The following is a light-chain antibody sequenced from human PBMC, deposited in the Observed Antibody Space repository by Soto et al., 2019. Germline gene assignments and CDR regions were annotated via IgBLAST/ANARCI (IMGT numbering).Light chain of an antibody. CDR1: QTISSW. CDR2: DAS. Sequence: DIQMTQSPSTLSGSVGDRVTITCRASQTISSWLAWYQQKPGKAPKLLIYDASSLESGVPSRFSGSGSGKEINLTISSMQPDDFANYYCQQYNSYSLTFGQGTKVDI. V-gene: IGKV1-5*01. CDR3: QQYNSYSLT. J-gene: IGKJ1*01.